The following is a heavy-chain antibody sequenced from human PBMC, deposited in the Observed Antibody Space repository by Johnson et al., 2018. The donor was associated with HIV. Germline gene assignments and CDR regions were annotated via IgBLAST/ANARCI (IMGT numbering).Heavy chain of an antibody. CDR1: GFTFDEHG. CDR2: IAWNGATT. D-gene: IGHD7-27*01. V-gene: IGHV3-20*04. Sequence: VQLVESGGGVVRPGESLRLSCAASGFTFDEHGMSWVRQAPGKGLEWVSGIAWNGATTGYADSVKGRFTISRDNVKKSLYLQMNSLRAEDTALYYCASGDELGDDAFDIWGQGTMVAVSS. J-gene: IGHJ3*02. CDR3: ASGDELGDDAFDI.